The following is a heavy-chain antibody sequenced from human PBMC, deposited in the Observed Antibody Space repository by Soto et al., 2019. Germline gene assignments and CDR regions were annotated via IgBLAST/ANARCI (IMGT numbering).Heavy chain of an antibody. Sequence: EVQLVESGGGLVQPGGSLRLSCAASGFTFNAYWMTWVRQAPGNGLEWVANINRDGTEKNYVDSVKGRFTVSRDNAKNSLHLQMYSLRAEDTAVYYCVRDRTEYGSYGSSYYDVFDIWGQGTKVTVSS. CDR1: GFTFNAYW. CDR2: INRDGTEK. J-gene: IGHJ3*02. V-gene: IGHV3-7*03. CDR3: VRDRTEYGSYGSSYYDVFDI. D-gene: IGHD6-6*01.